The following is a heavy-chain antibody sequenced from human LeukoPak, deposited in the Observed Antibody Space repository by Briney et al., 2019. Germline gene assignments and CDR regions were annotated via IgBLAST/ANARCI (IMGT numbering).Heavy chain of an antibody. CDR3: ARVSSGWYNPFDF. J-gene: IGHJ4*02. D-gene: IGHD6-19*01. Sequence: SETVSLTCTVSGCSISTYYCSGIRRPAAKEGEWIGNSHSSGSTDSSPFLKRRVTILIDTSKTQFSLKLSSVTAADTAVYYWARVSSGWYNPFDFWGQGTLVTVSS. CDR2: SHSSGST. V-gene: IGHV4-59*01. CDR1: GCSISTYY.